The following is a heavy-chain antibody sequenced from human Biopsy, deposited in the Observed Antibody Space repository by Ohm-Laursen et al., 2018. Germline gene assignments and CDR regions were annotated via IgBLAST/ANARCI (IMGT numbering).Heavy chain of an antibody. CDR1: GGSMTGYE. CDR2: LYYSGGT. D-gene: IGHD1-7*01. J-gene: IGHJ3*02. Sequence: GTLSLTCSVSGGSMTGYEWSWIRLAPGKGLEWIGYLYYSGGTKYNPSLASRVTFSVDMSKSQFSLKLYSVTAADTAVYYCARVEAGNYDALDIWGQGTLVAVSA. V-gene: IGHV4-59*01. CDR3: ARVEAGNYDALDI.